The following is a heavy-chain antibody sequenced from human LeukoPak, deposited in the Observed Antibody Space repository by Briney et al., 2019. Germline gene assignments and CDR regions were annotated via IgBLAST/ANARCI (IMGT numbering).Heavy chain of an antibody. Sequence: PGGSLRLSCAASGFTFSSYAMSWVRQAPGKGPEWVSAISGSGGSTYYADSVKGRFTISRDNSKNTLYLQMNSLRAEDAAVYYCAKDRRGSGWYGYFDYWGQGTLVTVSS. D-gene: IGHD6-19*01. V-gene: IGHV3-23*01. CDR1: GFTFSSYA. CDR2: ISGSGGST. J-gene: IGHJ4*02. CDR3: AKDRRGSGWYGYFDY.